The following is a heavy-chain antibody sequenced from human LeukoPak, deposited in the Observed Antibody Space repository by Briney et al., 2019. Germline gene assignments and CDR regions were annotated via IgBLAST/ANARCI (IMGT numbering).Heavy chain of an antibody. D-gene: IGHD3-22*01. J-gene: IGHJ5*02. Sequence: SETLSLTCAVYGGSFSGYYWSWIRQPPGKGLEWIGEINHSGSTNYNPSLKSRVTISVDTSKNQFSLKLSSVTAADTAVYYCARKLYYYETSPAGWFDPWGQGTLVTVSS. CDR2: INHSGST. CDR1: GGSFSGYY. V-gene: IGHV4-34*01. CDR3: ARKLYYYETSPAGWFDP.